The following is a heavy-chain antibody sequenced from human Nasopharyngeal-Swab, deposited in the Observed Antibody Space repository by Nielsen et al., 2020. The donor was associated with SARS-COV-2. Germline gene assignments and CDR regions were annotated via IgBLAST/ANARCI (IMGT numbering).Heavy chain of an antibody. CDR2: VNNDGSNT. CDR1: GFTFSSYW. CDR3: ARALNGYFDL. J-gene: IGHJ2*01. V-gene: IGHV3-74*01. Sequence: GESLKISCAASGFTFSSYWMHWVRQDPGKGLVRVSRVNNDGSNTNYADSVKGRFTISRDNAKNTLYLQMNSLRAEDTALYYCARALNGYFDLWGRGTLVAVSS.